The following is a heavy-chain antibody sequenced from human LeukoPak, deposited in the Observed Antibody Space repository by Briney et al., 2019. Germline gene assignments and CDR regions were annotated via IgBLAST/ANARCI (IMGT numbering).Heavy chain of an antibody. V-gene: IGHV3-23*01. CDR3: ATTSALDH. D-gene: IGHD1-1*01. Sequence: GGSLRLSCAASGFTFSRAVMTWVRQAPGKGLEWVSSISGSGDTYYADSVKGRFIISRDNFKNMVNLQVNSLSADDTAVYYCATTSALDHWGQGTLVTVSS. CDR2: ISGSGDT. J-gene: IGHJ4*02. CDR1: GFTFSRAV.